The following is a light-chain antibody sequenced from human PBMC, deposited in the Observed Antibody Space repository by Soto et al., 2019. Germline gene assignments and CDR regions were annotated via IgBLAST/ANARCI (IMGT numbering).Light chain of an antibody. J-gene: IGKJ5*01. Sequence: VLTQPPATLSLSLGERATLSCTASQSVSSHLAWYQQKPGQAPRLLIYDASNRATGIPARFSGSGSGTDFTLTISSLEPEDFAVYYCQQRSNWPPITFGQGTRLEIK. CDR2: DAS. CDR1: QSVSSH. CDR3: QQRSNWPPIT. V-gene: IGKV3-11*01.